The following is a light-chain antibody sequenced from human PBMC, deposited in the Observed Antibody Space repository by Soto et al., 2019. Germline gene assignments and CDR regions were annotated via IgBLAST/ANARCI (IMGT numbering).Light chain of an antibody. CDR3: LVYYGGYV. CDR2: DTN. Sequence: QAVVTQEPSLTVSPGGTVTLTCASSAGPVTSGYYPNWIQQKPGQAPRALIYDTNNKHSWTPARFSGSLLGGRAALTLSGVQPEDEADYYCLVYYGGYVFGTGTKVTVL. J-gene: IGLJ1*01. CDR1: AGPVTSGYY. V-gene: IGLV7-43*01.